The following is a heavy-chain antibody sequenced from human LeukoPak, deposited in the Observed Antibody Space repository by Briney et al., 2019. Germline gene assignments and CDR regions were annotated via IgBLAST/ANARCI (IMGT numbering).Heavy chain of an antibody. CDR1: GCTFSSYS. CDR3: ARDSIAAAGRPFDY. CDR2: ISSSSSYI. Sequence: GGSLRLSCAASGCTFSSYSMNWVRQAPGKGLEWVSSISSSSSYIYYADSVKGRFTISRDNAKNSLYLQMNSLRAEDTAVYYCARDSIAAAGRPFDYWGQGTLVTVSS. D-gene: IGHD6-13*01. V-gene: IGHV3-21*01. J-gene: IGHJ4*02.